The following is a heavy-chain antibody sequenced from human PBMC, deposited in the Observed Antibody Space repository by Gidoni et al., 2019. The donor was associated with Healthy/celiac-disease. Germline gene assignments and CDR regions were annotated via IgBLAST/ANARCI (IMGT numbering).Heavy chain of an antibody. CDR3: ARAAADCFDY. J-gene: IGHJ4*02. D-gene: IGHD2-2*01. CDR1: GFTFSSYS. Sequence: EVQLVESGGGLVKPGVSLRLSCAASGFTFSSYSMNWVRQAPGKGLEWVSSISSISSYIYYADAGKGRFTISRDNAKNSLYLQMNSRRAEDTAVYYCARAAADCFDYWGQGTLVTVSS. CDR2: ISSISSYI. V-gene: IGHV3-21*01.